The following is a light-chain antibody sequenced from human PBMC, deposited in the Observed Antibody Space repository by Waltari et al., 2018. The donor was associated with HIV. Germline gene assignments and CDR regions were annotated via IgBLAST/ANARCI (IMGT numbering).Light chain of an antibody. CDR3: QQSYSVPLM. CDR2: AAS. Sequence: DTQMTQSPSSLSASVGYRVSRTCRANQKINDQLNCYQVKPRKAPKLLIYAASSVQSVVPSRFSGSGFGTDFSLTINTLQPEDFATYYCQQSYSVPLMFGQGTRVEIK. CDR1: QKINDQ. V-gene: IGKV1-39*01. J-gene: IGKJ1*01.